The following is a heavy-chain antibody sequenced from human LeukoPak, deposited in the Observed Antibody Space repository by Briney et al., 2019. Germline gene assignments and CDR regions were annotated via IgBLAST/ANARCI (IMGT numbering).Heavy chain of an antibody. V-gene: IGHV3-64*01. J-gene: IGHJ4*02. CDR1: GFTFSDCA. CDR3: ARSPGPATAWSYFDY. CDR2: ISSSGGST. Sequence: PGGSLRLSCAASGFTFSDCAMHWVRQAPGKGPEYVSSISSSGGSTYYATSVKGRFTISRDNCRNTLDLQMGSLRAEDMAVYYCARSPGPATAWSYFDYCGQGTLVTVSS. D-gene: IGHD3-3*01.